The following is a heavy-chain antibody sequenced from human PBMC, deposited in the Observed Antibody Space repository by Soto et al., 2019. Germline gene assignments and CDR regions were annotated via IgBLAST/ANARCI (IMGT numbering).Heavy chain of an antibody. CDR1: GGSIISGDYY. J-gene: IGHJ6*02. Sequence: SETLSVTCTVSGGSIISGDYYWSWNRQPPGKGLEWIGYIYYSGSTYYNPSLKSRVTISVDTSKNQFSLKLSSVTAADTAVYYCARHSSSWYNFSYYYGMDVWGQGTTVTVSS. V-gene: IGHV4-30-4*02. CDR3: ARHSSSWYNFSYYYGMDV. CDR2: IYYSGST. D-gene: IGHD6-13*01.